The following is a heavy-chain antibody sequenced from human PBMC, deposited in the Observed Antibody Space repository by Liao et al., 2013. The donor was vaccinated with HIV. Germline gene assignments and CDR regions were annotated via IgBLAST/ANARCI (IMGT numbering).Heavy chain of an antibody. J-gene: IGHJ4*02. CDR2: INHSGST. CDR3: ARGSGVVVIAIGVWFDY. CDR1: GGSFSGYY. D-gene: IGHD2-21*01. Sequence: QVQLQQWGAGLLKPSETLSLTCAVYGGSFSGYYWSWIRQPPGKGLEWIGEINHSGSTNYNPSLKSRVTMSVDTSKNQFSLKLSSVTAADTAVYYCARGSGVVVIAIGVWFDYWGPGNPGHRLL. V-gene: IGHV4-34*01.